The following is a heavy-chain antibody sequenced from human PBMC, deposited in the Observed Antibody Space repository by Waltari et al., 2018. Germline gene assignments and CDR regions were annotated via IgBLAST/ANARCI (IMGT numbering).Heavy chain of an antibody. Sequence: QVQLQESGPGLVKPSETLSITCAVSGYSIRSGYYWGGSRQPPGKGLEWIGSIYHSGSTYYNPSLKSRVTISVDTSKNQFSLKLSSVTAADTAVYYCARDLAYYYGSGSYGSLDYWGQGTLVTVSS. J-gene: IGHJ4*02. CDR3: ARDLAYYYGSGSYGSLDY. V-gene: IGHV4-38-2*02. D-gene: IGHD3-10*01. CDR2: IYHSGST. CDR1: GYSIRSGYY.